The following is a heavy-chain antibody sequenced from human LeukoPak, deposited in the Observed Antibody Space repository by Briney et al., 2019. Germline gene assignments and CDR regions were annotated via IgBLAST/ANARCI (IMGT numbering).Heavy chain of an antibody. Sequence: GGSLRLSCAASGFTFSNAWMSWVRQAPGKGLEWVAVISYDGSNKYYADSVKGRFTISRDNSKNTLYLQMNSLRAEDTAVYYCARDRCSGGSCYGYYYGMDVWGQGTTVTVSS. D-gene: IGHD2-15*01. CDR3: ARDRCSGGSCYGYYYGMDV. CDR1: GFTFSNAW. J-gene: IGHJ6*02. V-gene: IGHV3-30-3*01. CDR2: ISYDGSNK.